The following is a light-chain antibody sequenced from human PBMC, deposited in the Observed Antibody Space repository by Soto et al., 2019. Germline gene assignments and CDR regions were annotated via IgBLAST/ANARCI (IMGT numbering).Light chain of an antibody. CDR2: RNN. Sequence: QSVLTQPPSASGTPGQRVTISCSGSSSNIGSNYVYCYQQLPGTAPKLLIYRNNQRPSGVPDRFSGSKSGTSASLAISGLRSEDEADYYCNSYTTSNTRQIVFGTGTKVTVL. J-gene: IGLJ1*01. V-gene: IGLV1-47*01. CDR1: SSNIGSNY. CDR3: NSYTTSNTRQIV.